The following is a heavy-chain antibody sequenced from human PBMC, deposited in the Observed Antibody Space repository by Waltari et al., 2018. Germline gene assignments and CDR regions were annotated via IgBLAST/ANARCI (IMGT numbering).Heavy chain of an antibody. V-gene: IGHV3-7*01. CDR2: IKQDGSEK. CDR3: ARVQSYFEPDAFDI. D-gene: IGHD3-9*01. CDR1: GFTFSSYW. J-gene: IGHJ3*02. Sequence: EVQLVESGGGLVQPGGSLRLSCAASGFTFSSYWMSWVRQAPGKGLEWVANIKQDGSEKYYVDSVKGRFTISRDNAKNSLYLQMNSLRAEDTAVYYCARVQSYFEPDAFDIWGQGTMVTVSS.